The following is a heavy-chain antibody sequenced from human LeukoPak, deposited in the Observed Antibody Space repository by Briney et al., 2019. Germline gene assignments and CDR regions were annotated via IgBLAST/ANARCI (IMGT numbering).Heavy chain of an antibody. V-gene: IGHV4-34*01. J-gene: IGHJ6*03. CDR3: ARRWNYGRNYYIDV. Sequence: TSETLSLTCAVYGGSFSNYYWSWIRQPPGRGLERIGEINDSGRTNYNPSLMSRVTVSVDTSKNQFSLRLTSVTATDTAVYYCARRWNYGRNYYIDVWGNGATVSVSS. CDR2: INDSGRT. CDR1: GGSFSNYY. D-gene: IGHD1-7*01.